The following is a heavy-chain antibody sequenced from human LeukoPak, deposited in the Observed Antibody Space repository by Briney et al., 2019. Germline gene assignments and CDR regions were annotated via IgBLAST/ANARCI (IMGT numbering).Heavy chain of an antibody. J-gene: IGHJ5*02. D-gene: IGHD5-12*01. V-gene: IGHV3-21*01. CDR1: GLTFSSYW. CDR3: ARGYSGYDIPPFDP. Sequence: GGSLRLSCAASGLTFSSYWMSWVRQAPGKGLEWVSSISSSSSYIYYADSVKGRFTISRDNAKNSLYLQMNSLRAEDTAVYYCARGYSGYDIPPFDPWGQGTLVTVSS. CDR2: ISSSSSYI.